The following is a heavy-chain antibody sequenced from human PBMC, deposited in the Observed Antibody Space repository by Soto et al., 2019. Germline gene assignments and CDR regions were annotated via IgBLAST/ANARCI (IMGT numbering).Heavy chain of an antibody. Sequence: GASLRVSCATSGFSFGDYAMSWVRQAPGKGLEWVSVISESGGITHYAASVRGQFTVSRDNSKNSLSLRINSLRDEDTAVYFCAKRSPYSSCWYSPIFDYWAQGALVTVYS. CDR1: GFSFGDYA. V-gene: IGHV3-23*01. CDR2: ISESGGIT. CDR3: AKRSPYSSCWYSPIFDY. D-gene: IGHD6-13*01. J-gene: IGHJ4*02.